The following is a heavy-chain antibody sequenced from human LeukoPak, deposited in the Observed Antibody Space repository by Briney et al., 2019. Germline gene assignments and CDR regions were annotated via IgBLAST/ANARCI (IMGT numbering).Heavy chain of an antibody. V-gene: IGHV5-10-1*01. CDR1: GYSFTSYW. D-gene: IGHD3-10*01. Sequence: GESLKISCKGSGYSFTSYWISWVRQMPGKGLGWMGRIDPSDSYTNYSPSFQGHVTISADKSISTAYLQWSSLKASDTAMYYCARHAGAYYYGSGSFPYWGQGTLVTVSS. J-gene: IGHJ4*02. CDR3: ARHAGAYYYGSGSFPY. CDR2: IDPSDSYT.